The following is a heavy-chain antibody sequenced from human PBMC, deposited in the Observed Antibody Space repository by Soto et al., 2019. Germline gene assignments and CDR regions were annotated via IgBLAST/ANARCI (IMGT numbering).Heavy chain of an antibody. V-gene: IGHV3-23*01. Sequence: EVQLLESGGGLVQPGGSLRLSCAASGFTFSSYAMSWVRQAPGKGLEWVSAISGSGGSTYYADSVKGRFTISRDNSKNTLYLQMNSLRAEDTAVYYCARDRDYYDSSGYFLYFDYWGQGTLVTVSS. CDR3: ARDRDYYDSSGYFLYFDY. CDR1: GFTFSSYA. CDR2: ISGSGGST. D-gene: IGHD3-22*01. J-gene: IGHJ4*02.